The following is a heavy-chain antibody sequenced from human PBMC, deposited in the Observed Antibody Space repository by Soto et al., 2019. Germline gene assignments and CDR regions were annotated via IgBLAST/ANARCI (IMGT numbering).Heavy chain of an antibody. CDR3: ARAWLETYCGGDCTQDAFDI. CDR2: IIPIFGTA. CDR1: GGTFSSYA. J-gene: IGHJ3*02. Sequence: QVQLVQSGAEVKKPGSSVKVSCKASGGTFSSYAISWVRQAPGQGLEWMGGIIPIFGTANYAQKFQGRVTITADESTSTASMELSSLRSEDTAVYYCARAWLETYCGGDCTQDAFDIWGQGTMVTVSS. V-gene: IGHV1-69*12. D-gene: IGHD2-21*02.